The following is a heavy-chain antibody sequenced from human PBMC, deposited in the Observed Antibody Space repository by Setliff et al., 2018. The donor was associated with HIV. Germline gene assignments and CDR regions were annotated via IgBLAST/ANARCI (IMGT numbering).Heavy chain of an antibody. D-gene: IGHD2-21*01. CDR2: IKSRSHGGST. CDR1: GFTFSKAW. CDR3: VTDVAGDF. Sequence: PGGSLRLSCEASGFTFSKAWMSWVRQAPGKGLEWVGRIKSRSHGGSTEYGAAVEYRFTISRDDSKNTLFLQMNGLRPDDTGVYYCVTDVAGDFWGQGSLVTVSS. V-gene: IGHV3-15*05. J-gene: IGHJ4*02.